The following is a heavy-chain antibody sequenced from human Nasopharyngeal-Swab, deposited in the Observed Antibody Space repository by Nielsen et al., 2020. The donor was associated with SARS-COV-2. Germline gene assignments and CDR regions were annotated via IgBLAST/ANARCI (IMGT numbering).Heavy chain of an antibody. CDR2: IYYSGST. J-gene: IGHJ5*02. CDR3: AREQTHYDSSGYYYLWFDP. V-gene: IGHV4-59*01. D-gene: IGHD3-22*01. Sequence: WIRQPPGKGLEWIGYIYYSGSTNYNPSLKSRVTISVDTSKNQFSLKLSSVTAADTAVYYCAREQTHYDSSGYYYLWFDPWGQGTLVTVSS.